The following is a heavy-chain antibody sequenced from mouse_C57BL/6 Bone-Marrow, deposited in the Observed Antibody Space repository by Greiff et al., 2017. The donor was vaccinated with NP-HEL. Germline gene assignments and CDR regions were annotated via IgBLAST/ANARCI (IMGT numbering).Heavy chain of an antibody. CDR3: ARSITTVVENAY. V-gene: IGHV2-2*01. CDR1: GFSLTSYG. CDR2: IWSGGST. J-gene: IGHJ3*01. Sequence: VKLMESGPGLVQPSQSLSITCTVSGFSLTSYGVHWVRQSPGKGLEWLGVIWSGGSTDYNAAFISRLSISKDNSKSQVFFKMNSLQADDTAIYYCARSITTVVENAYWGQGTLVTVSA. D-gene: IGHD1-1*01.